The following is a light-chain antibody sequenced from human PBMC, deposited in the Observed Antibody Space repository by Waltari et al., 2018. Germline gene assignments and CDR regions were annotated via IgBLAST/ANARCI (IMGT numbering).Light chain of an antibody. CDR3: QQRNDWPLT. Sequence: ESVLTQPPATLSLSAGERATLSCRARQSASKYVAWYQKRHGQAPRLLIYDASNRATGVPARFDAFGSGTDFTLTISSLEPEDSAVYYCQQRNDWPLTFGGGTRVEIK. J-gene: IGKJ4*01. CDR1: QSASKY. CDR2: DAS. V-gene: IGKV3-11*01.